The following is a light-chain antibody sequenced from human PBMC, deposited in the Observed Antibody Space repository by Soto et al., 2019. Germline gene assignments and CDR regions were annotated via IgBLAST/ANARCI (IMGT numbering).Light chain of an antibody. CDR2: GAS. CDR3: QQYNNWWT. J-gene: IGKJ1*01. Sequence: EIGITQAPATLSVSPGERATLSCRASQSVSSNLAWYQQKPGQAPRLLIYGASTRATGIPARFSGSGSGTEFTLTISSRQSEDFAVYYCQQYNNWWTFGQGTKVDIK. V-gene: IGKV3-15*01. CDR1: QSVSSN.